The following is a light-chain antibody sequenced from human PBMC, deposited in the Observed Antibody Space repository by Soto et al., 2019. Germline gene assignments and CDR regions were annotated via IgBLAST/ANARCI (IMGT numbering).Light chain of an antibody. CDR2: GNT. Sequence: QSVLTQPPSVSGAPGQRVTISCTGSSSNIGAGYDVHWYQQFPGTTPKFLIYGNTNRPSGVPDRFSAAKSGTSASLDITVLQAEDEAEYCCQSYDSSLTVVFGGGTKLTVL. J-gene: IGLJ2*01. V-gene: IGLV1-40*01. CDR1: SSNIGAGYD. CDR3: QSYDSSLTVV.